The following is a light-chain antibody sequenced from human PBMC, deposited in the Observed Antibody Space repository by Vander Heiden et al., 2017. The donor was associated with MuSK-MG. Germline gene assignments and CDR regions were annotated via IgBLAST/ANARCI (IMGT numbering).Light chain of an antibody. CDR1: ESISTL. J-gene: IGKJ1*01. Sequence: DIQMTQSPSTLSASVGARVTITCRASESISTLLAWYRQKPGNVPELLSHMASRLQIGVPSRCSGSGSGTEFTLTINSLQADDFATYYCRQYHTYERTFGHGSKVDIK. CDR3: RQYHTYERT. V-gene: IGKV1-5*03. CDR2: MAS.